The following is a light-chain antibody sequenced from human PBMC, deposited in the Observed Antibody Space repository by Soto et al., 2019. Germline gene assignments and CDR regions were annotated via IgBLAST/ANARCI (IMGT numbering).Light chain of an antibody. V-gene: IGLV1-40*01. CDR1: SSNIGAFYD. CDR2: GNI. CDR3: QSYDSSLSGVV. J-gene: IGLJ3*02. Sequence: QSVLTQPPSVSGAPGQRVTISCTGSSSNIGAFYDVHWYQQLPGTAPRLLIYGNINRPSGLPDRFSGSKSGTSASLTITGLQAEDEADYYCQSYDSSLSGVVFGGGTKLTVL.